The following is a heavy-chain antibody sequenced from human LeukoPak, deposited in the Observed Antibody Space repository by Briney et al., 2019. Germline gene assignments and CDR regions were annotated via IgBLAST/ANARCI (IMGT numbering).Heavy chain of an antibody. D-gene: IGHD1-26*01. CDR3: AKHYSGSSTASFDS. V-gene: IGHV3-23*01. Sequence: GGSLRLSCAASGFSFSYYAMNWVRQAPGEGLERVSGLSGSGVSTYYADSVKGRFTISRDSSKNTLYLQLNDLRAEDTAVYYCAKHYSGSSTASFDSWGQGTLVTVSS. CDR1: GFSFSYYA. CDR2: LSGSGVST. J-gene: IGHJ4*02.